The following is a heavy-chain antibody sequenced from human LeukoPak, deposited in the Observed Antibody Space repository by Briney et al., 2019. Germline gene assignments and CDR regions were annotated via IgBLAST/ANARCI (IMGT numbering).Heavy chain of an antibody. J-gene: IGHJ4*02. Sequence: EASVKVSCKASGGTFSSYAISWVRQAPGQGLEWMGGIIPIFGTANYAQKFQGRVTITADESTSTAYMELSSLRSEDTAVYYCARGASRGLELGYFDYWGQGTLVTVSS. CDR3: ARGASRGLELGYFDY. CDR2: IIPIFGTA. CDR1: GGTFSSYA. V-gene: IGHV1-69*13. D-gene: IGHD1-7*01.